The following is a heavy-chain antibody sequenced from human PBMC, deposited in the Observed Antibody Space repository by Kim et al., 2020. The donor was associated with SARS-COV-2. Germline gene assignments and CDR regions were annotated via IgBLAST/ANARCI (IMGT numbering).Heavy chain of an antibody. Sequence: SRVTIAVDTSKNQFSLKLSSVTAADTAVYYCARGLYSSSIYYYYYYMDVWGKGTTVTVSS. V-gene: IGHV4-34*01. J-gene: IGHJ6*03. D-gene: IGHD6-6*01. CDR3: ARGLYSSSIYYYYYYMDV.